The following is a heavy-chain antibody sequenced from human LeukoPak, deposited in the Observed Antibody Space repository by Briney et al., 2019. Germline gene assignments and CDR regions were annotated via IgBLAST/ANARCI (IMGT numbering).Heavy chain of an antibody. CDR3: ARARGGLGGFDY. CDR2: IHTSGST. Sequence: SETLSLTCTVSGGSISSYYWSWSRQPPGKGLEWIGHIHTSGSTSYNPSLKSRVTISVDTSKNQFSLKLSSVTAADTAVYYCARARGGLGGFDYWGQGTLVTVSS. J-gene: IGHJ4*02. CDR1: GGSISSYY. V-gene: IGHV4-4*08. D-gene: IGHD3-10*01.